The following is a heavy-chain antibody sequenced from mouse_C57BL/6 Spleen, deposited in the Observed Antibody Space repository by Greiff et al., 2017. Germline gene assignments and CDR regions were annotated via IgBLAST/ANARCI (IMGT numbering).Heavy chain of an antibody. D-gene: IGHD4-1*02. CDR2: ILPGSGIT. J-gene: IGHJ3*01. CDR3: ASTGTQFAY. Sequence: QVKLQQSGAELMKPGASVKLSCKASGYTFTGYWIAWVKQRPGHGLEWIGEILPGSGITNYNEKFNGKATFTADTASNTAFMQLSSLTTEDSAIYYCASTGTQFAYWGQGTLVTVSS. CDR1: GYTFTGYW. V-gene: IGHV1-9*01.